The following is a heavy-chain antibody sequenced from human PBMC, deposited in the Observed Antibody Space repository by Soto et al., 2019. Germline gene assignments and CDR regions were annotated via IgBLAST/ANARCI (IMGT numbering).Heavy chain of an antibody. V-gene: IGHV3-7*03. J-gene: IGHJ4*02. D-gene: IGHD3-9*01. CDR1: GFTFSGYW. Sequence: EMQLVESGGGFVQPGGSLRLACAASGFTFSGYWMTWVRQAPGKGLEWVADIKKDGTEKYYVDSVKGRFTISRDNDKKSVYLQMNGLTVEDTAVYRCARGPSYSDYSNDWFFDSWGQGALVTVSS. CDR3: ARGPSYSDYSNDWFFDS. CDR2: IKKDGTEK.